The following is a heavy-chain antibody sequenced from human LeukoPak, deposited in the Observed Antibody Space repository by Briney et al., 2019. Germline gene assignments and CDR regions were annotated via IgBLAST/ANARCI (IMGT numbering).Heavy chain of an antibody. D-gene: IGHD3-22*01. CDR3: ARGSTYYYDSSGYSLDY. CDR2: IYYSGST. CDR1: GGSISSYY. Sequence: SETLSLTCTVSGGSISSYYWSWIRQPPGKGLEWIGYIYYSGSTNYNPSLKSRVTISVDTSKNQFSLKLSPVTAADTAVYYCARGSTYYYDSSGYSLDYWGQGTLVTVSS. V-gene: IGHV4-59*08. J-gene: IGHJ4*02.